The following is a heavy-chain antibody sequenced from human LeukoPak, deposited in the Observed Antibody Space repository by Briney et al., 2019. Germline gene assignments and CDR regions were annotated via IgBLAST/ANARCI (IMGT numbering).Heavy chain of an antibody. V-gene: IGHV5-51*01. CDR3: ARRESGSYILDY. CDR1: GYNFSRYW. CDR2: IYPGDSDT. Sequence: GESLKISCKGSGYNFSRYWIAWVRQMPGKGLEWMGSIYPGDSDTRYGTSFQGQVTISADKSISTAYLQWSSLKASDTAMYYCARRESGSYILDYWGQGTLVTVSS. J-gene: IGHJ4*02. D-gene: IGHD1-26*01.